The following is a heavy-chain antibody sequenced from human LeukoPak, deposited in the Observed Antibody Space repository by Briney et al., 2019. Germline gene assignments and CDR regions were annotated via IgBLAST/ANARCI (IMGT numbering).Heavy chain of an antibody. V-gene: IGHV3-23*01. CDR3: ARDLGYTGSYLM. CDR1: GFTFSNYA. CDR2: ISGSGGNT. J-gene: IGHJ3*01. D-gene: IGHD1-26*01. Sequence: PGGSLRLSCAASGFTFSNYAMSWVRQAPGKGLEWVSAISGSGGNTYYADSVKGRFTISRDNVKNTLFLQMDSLRVEDTAVYYCARDLGYTGSYLMWGQGTMVTVSS.